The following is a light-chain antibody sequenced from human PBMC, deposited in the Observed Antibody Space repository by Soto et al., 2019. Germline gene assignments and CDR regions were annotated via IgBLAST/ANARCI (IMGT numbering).Light chain of an antibody. V-gene: IGKV3-15*01. Sequence: EIVMTQFPATLSVSPGERATLSCRASQSVSSNLAWYQQKPGQAPRLLIYGASTRATGIPARFSGSGSGTEFTLTISSLQSEDFAVYYCQQYNNWPPLTFGGGTKV. J-gene: IGKJ4*01. CDR1: QSVSSN. CDR2: GAS. CDR3: QQYNNWPPLT.